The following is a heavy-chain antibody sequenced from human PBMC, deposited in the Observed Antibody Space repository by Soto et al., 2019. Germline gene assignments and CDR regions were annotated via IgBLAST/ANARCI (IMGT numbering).Heavy chain of an antibody. CDR1: GFTFSSYG. D-gene: IGHD1-1*01. V-gene: IGHV3-33*01. CDR2: IWYDGSNK. Sequence: QVQLVESGGGVVQPGRSLRLSCAASGFTFSSYGMHWVRQAPGKGLEWVAVIWYDGSNKYYADSVKGRFTISRDNSKNTLDLQMNSLRAEDTAVYYCARRLERGLEGYYYYGMDVWGQGTTVTVSS. J-gene: IGHJ6*02. CDR3: ARRLERGLEGYYYYGMDV.